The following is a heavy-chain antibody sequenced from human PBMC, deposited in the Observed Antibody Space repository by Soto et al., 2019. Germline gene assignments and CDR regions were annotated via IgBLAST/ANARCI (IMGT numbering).Heavy chain of an antibody. D-gene: IGHD3-10*01. Sequence: PSETLSLTCTVSGGSISSYYWSWIRQPPGKGLEWIGYIYYSGSTNYNPSLKSRVTISVDTSKNQFSLKLSSVTAADTAVYYCARVQAMVRGGYYCYYYMDVWGKGTTVTVSS. V-gene: IGHV4-59*01. J-gene: IGHJ6*03. CDR2: IYYSGST. CDR1: GGSISSYY. CDR3: ARVQAMVRGGYYCYYYMDV.